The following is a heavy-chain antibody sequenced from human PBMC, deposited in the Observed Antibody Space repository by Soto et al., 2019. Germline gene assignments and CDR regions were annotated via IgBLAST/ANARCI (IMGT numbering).Heavy chain of an antibody. CDR3: ARDYLSSKSSLSYFDF. D-gene: IGHD2-2*01. CDR2: INPSGGSA. Sequence: QVQLVQSGAEVTRPGASVKVSCKASGYSFISHYIHWVRQAPGQGLEWMGFINPSGGSATLAQKLQGRVTMTRDTSTSTVYMELTILRSEDAAVYYCARDYLSSKSSLSYFDFWGQGTLVTFSS. CDR1: GYSFISHY. J-gene: IGHJ4*02. V-gene: IGHV1-46*04.